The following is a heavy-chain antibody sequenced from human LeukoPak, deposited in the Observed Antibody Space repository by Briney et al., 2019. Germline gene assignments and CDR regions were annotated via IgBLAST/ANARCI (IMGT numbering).Heavy chain of an antibody. CDR3: ARTYEKMATMGAFHY. J-gene: IGHJ4*02. D-gene: IGHD5-24*01. V-gene: IGHV1-2*02. CDR1: GYTFTAYY. Sequence: ASVKVSCKASGYTFTAYYMHWVRQAPGQGLEWMGWINPNSGGTNYAQKFQGRVTLTRDTSISTAYMELSGLRSDDTAVYYCARTYEKMATMGAFHYWGQGTLVTVSS. CDR2: INPNSGGT.